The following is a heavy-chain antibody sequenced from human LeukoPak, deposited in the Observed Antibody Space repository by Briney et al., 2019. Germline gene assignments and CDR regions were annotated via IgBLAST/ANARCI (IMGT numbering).Heavy chain of an antibody. J-gene: IGHJ4*02. D-gene: IGHD2-2*01. Sequence: SETLSLTCSVSEYSISSGFFWGWIRQPPGKGLQWIGSIYHGGSIYYNPSLKSRVTISVDTSKNQFSLKLSSVTAADTAVYYCARDRGPAAAIFDYWGQGTLVTVSS. V-gene: IGHV4-38-2*02. CDR3: ARDRGPAAAIFDY. CDR2: IYHGGSI. CDR1: EYSISSGFF.